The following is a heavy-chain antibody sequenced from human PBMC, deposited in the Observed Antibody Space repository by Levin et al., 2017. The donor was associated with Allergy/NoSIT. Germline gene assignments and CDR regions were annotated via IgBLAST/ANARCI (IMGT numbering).Heavy chain of an antibody. J-gene: IGHJ4*02. Sequence: PGGSLRLSCAASGFIFSNYAMNWVRQAPGKGLEWVSGISGSGHATNYADSVKGRFTISRDSSKNTVYLQMSGLRVEDTAAYYCAKDIGMYSSGWHPSVPEYYFDSWGQGTQVTVSS. D-gene: IGHD6-19*01. CDR1: GFIFSNYA. CDR3: AKDIGMYSSGWHPSVPEYYFDS. CDR2: ISGSGHAT. V-gene: IGHV3-23*01.